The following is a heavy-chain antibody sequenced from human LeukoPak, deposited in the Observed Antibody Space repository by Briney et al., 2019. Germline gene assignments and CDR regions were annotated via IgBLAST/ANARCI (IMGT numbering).Heavy chain of an antibody. J-gene: IGHJ4*02. CDR3: ARPDYADY. CDR2: ISYDGSNK. Sequence: GRSLRLSCAASGFTFSSYAMHWVRQAPGKGLEWVAVISYDGSNKYYADSVKGRFTISRDNSKNTLYLQMKSLRAEDTAVYYCARPDYADYWGQGTLVTVSS. CDR1: GFTFSSYA. V-gene: IGHV3-30-3*01.